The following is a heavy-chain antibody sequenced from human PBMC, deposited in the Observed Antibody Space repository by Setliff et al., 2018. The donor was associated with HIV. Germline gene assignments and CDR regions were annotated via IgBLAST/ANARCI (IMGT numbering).Heavy chain of an antibody. CDR1: GFTFSSYA. J-gene: IGHJ4*02. D-gene: IGHD3-22*01. CDR3: AKGPTYYDSSGYYTY. CDR2: IRGGGDST. Sequence: PGESLKISCAASGFTFSSYAMSWVRQAPGTGLEWVSAIRGGGDSTYYADSVKGRFTIYRDNSRNTLYLQMNSLTADDTAVYYCAKGPTYYDSSGYYTYWGQGALVTVSS. V-gene: IGHV3-23*01.